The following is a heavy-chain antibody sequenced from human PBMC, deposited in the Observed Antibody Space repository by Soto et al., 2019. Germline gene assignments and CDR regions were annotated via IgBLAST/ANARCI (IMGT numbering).Heavy chain of an antibody. CDR1: GGSISSAAYY. J-gene: IGHJ4*02. V-gene: IGHV4-31*03. D-gene: IGHD5-18*01. CDR3: AREYTYGSNFFDC. CDR2: ISHSGST. Sequence: QVQLQESGPGLVKPSQTLSLTCTVSGGSISSAAYYWSWIRQHPGKGLEWIGYISHSGSTYYTPSLKSRVIISADTSKNQFSVNLTSLTAADTAVYYCAREYTYGSNFFDCWGQGALVTVSS.